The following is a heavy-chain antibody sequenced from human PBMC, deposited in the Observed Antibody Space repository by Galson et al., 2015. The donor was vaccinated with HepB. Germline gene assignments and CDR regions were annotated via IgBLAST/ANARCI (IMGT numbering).Heavy chain of an antibody. CDR3: ATGITIFGVVIGRDYYYMDV. J-gene: IGHJ6*03. CDR1: GYTLTELS. V-gene: IGHV1-24*01. CDR2: FDPEDGET. Sequence: SVKVSCKVSGYTLTELSMHWVRQAPGKGLEWMGGFDPEDGETIYAQKFQGRVTMTEDTSTDSAYMELSSLRSEDTAVYYCATGITIFGVVIGRDYYYMDVGGKVTTSTVSS. D-gene: IGHD3-3*01.